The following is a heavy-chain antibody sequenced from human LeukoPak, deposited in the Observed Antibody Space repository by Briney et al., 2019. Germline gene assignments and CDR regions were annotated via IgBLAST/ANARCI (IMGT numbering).Heavy chain of an antibody. V-gene: IGHV4-39*07. CDR1: GHSISNSRHY. CDR2: IYYSGTT. J-gene: IGHJ4*02. Sequence: SETLSLTCTVSGHSISNSRHYWGWIRQSPGKGLEWIGTIYYSGTTYYNPSLKSRITISVDTAKNQFSLSLSSVTAADTAVYYCARVRPGRSVWGQGTLVTVSS. CDR3: ARVRPGRSV.